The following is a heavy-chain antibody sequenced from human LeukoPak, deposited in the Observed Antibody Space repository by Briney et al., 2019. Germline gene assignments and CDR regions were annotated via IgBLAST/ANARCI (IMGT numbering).Heavy chain of an antibody. CDR2: INPGGSSI. V-gene: IGHV3-74*01. J-gene: IGHJ4*02. D-gene: IGHD1-14*01. CDR1: GFTFRSYW. Sequence: GGSLRLSCAASGFTFRSYWMHWVRQVPGKGLVWVARINPGGSSITYGDSVKGRFTISRDNAKNTLYLQMESLRAEDTGVYYCARSNQADDYWGQGTLVTVSS. CDR3: ARSNQADDY.